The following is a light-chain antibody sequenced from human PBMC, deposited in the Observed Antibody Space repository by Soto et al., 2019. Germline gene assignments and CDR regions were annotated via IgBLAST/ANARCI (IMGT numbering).Light chain of an antibody. J-gene: IGKJ1*01. CDR3: QHYNSYLET. CDR1: EFISKW. V-gene: IGKV1-5*03. Sequence: DIKITQSPSTLSASVGDRVTITCRASEFISKWLAWYQQKPGTATKLLIYQASSLESGVPSRFSGSGSGTEFTLTITSLQPDDFATYYCQHYNSYLETFGQGTKVEIK. CDR2: QAS.